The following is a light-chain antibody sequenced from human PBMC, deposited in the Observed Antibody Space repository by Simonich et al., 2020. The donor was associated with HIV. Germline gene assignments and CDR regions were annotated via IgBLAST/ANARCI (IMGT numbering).Light chain of an antibody. Sequence: QSALTQPASVSGSPGQSITISCTGTSSDVGDYNYVSWYQQHPGKAPKLMIYDVRNRPSGVSNRFSGSKSGNTASLTISGLQAEDEADYYCTSYTSSSTHVVFGGGTKVTVL. V-gene: IGLV2-14*03. J-gene: IGLJ2*01. CDR3: TSYTSSSTHVV. CDR1: SSDVGDYNY. CDR2: DVR.